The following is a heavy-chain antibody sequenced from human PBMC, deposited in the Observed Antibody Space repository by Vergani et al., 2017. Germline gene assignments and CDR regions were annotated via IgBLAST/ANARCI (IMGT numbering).Heavy chain of an antibody. J-gene: IGHJ4*02. Sequence: EVQLLQSGGGVIQPGGSVRLSCAASGFTFSACPMTWVRQAPGKGLEWVSAISARYPSKYYANSVKGRFTISRDNSKKMMSLQMNSLRVEDTAVYYCARGGKGIIMVVPSTHLWGQGTQVSVS. D-gene: IGHD2-15*01. CDR3: ARGGKGIIMVVPSTHL. CDR2: ISARYPSK. V-gene: IGHV3-23*01. CDR1: GFTFSACP.